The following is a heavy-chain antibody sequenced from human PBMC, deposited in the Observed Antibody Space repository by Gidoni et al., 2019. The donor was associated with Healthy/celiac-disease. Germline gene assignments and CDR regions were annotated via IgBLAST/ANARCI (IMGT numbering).Heavy chain of an antibody. CDR3: AKDRVGYSYGNTFDY. D-gene: IGHD5-18*01. CDR1: GFTFSSYA. J-gene: IGHJ4*02. CDR2: IRGSGGST. Sequence: EVQLLESGGGLVQPGGSLRLSCAASGFTFSSYAMSWVRQAPGKGLEGVSAIRGSGGSTYYADSVKGRFTISRDNSKNTLDLQMNSLGAEETAVYYCAKDRVGYSYGNTFDYWGQGTLVTVSS. V-gene: IGHV3-23*01.